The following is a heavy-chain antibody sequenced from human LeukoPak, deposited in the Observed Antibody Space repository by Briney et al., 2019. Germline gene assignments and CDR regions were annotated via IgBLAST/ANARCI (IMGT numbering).Heavy chain of an antibody. CDR2: INNDGSST. D-gene: IGHD3-3*01. V-gene: IGHV3-74*01. J-gene: IGHJ4*02. CDR3: VRERNNFWSGHHSIFDS. CDR1: GFIFSDHW. Sequence: GGSLRLSCAASGFIFSDHWMHWVRHAPGKGLVWLSRINNDGSSTIYADSVKGRFTFSRDNAENTLFLEMSSLRVEDTAVYYCVRERNNFWSGHHSIFDSWGQGTLVTVSS.